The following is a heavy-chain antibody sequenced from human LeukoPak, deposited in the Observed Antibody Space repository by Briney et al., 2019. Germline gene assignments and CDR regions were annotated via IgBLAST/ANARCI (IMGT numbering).Heavy chain of an antibody. CDR2: THHSGIT. CDR3: ARCGGGGAMGVYWYFDR. D-gene: IGHD1-26*01. V-gene: IGHV4-59*01. J-gene: IGHJ2*01. CDR1: GRSMSSYY. Sequence: PSETLSLTCTVSGRSMSSYYWSWIRQPPGKGGEWIRYTHHSGITNHNTSLKSRVTISVETSKHQLSLKLRSVTAADTPMYYCARCGGGGAMGVYWYFDRWGRGPLVTVSS.